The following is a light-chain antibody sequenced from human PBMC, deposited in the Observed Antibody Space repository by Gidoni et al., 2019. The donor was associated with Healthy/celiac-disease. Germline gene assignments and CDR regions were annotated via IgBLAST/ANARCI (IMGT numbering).Light chain of an antibody. J-gene: IGKJ1*01. CDR3: QQYGSSPTWT. Sequence: EIVLTQSPGTLSLSPGERATLSCRASQSVSSCYLAWYQQKPGQAPRLLIYGASSRATGIPDRFSGSGSGTDFTLTISRLEPEDFAVYYCQQYGSSPTWTFGQGTKVEIK. CDR2: GAS. V-gene: IGKV3-20*01. CDR1: QSVSSCY.